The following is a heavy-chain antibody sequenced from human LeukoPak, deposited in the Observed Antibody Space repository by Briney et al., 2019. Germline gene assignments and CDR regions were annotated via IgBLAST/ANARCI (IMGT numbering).Heavy chain of an antibody. J-gene: IGHJ4*02. V-gene: IGHV4-39*07. CDR3: ARLHIAAAGNFNFDY. Sequence: PSETLSLTCTVSGGSISSSSYYWGWIRQPPGKGLEWIGSIYYSGSTYYNPSLKSRVTISVDTSKNQFSLKLSSVTAADTAVYYCARLHIAAAGNFNFDYWGQGTLVTVSS. CDR2: IYYSGST. CDR1: GGSISSSSYY. D-gene: IGHD6-13*01.